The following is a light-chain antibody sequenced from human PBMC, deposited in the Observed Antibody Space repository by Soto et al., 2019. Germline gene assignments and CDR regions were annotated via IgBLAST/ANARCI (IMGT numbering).Light chain of an antibody. J-gene: IGKJ2*01. V-gene: IGKV1-27*01. CDR2: AAS. Sequence: DIQMTQSTSSLSASVGDRVTITCRASQGISNYLAWYQQKTGKVPKLLIYAASTLQSGVPSRFSGSGSGTRFTLGISSLQPEDVAPYYCQKYNSAPYTFGQATQLAIK. CDR3: QKYNSAPYT. CDR1: QGISNY.